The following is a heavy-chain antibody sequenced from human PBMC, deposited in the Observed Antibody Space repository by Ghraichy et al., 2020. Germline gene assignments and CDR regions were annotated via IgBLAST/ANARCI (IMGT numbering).Heavy chain of an antibody. Sequence: SGPTLVKPTQTLTLTCTFSGFSLSAPAVVVGWIRQPPGKAPEWLALIYWDDDNHFSPSLKNRLTLTKDTSKNHVVLTITNMNPVDTATYYCAHGSGWLFDFWGQGILVTVSS. J-gene: IGHJ4*02. D-gene: IGHD6-19*01. CDR1: GFSLSAPAVV. CDR3: AHGSGWLFDF. V-gene: IGHV2-5*02. CDR2: IYWDDDN.